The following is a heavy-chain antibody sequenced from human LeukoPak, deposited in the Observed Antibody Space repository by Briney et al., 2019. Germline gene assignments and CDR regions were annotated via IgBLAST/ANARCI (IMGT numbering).Heavy chain of an antibody. CDR1: GFTFRTYA. D-gene: IGHD6-19*01. V-gene: IGHV3-69-1*01. CDR3: ARVVAGIDWFDS. J-gene: IGHJ5*01. CDR2: TGSNGVT. Sequence: GGSLRLSCTGPGFTFRTYAFSWVRQAPGKGLEWVSATGSNGVTYYADSVKGRFTISRDNAKNSLYLQLNSLRDEDTAVYYCARVVAGIDWFDSWGQGTLVTVSS.